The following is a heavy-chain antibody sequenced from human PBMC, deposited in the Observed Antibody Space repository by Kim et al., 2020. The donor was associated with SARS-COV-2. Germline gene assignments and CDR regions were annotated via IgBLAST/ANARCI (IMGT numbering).Heavy chain of an antibody. V-gene: IGHV1-18*01. Sequence: ASVKVSCKASGYTFTSYGISWVRQAPGQGLEWMGCISGYNGDTKYAQKLQGRVTMTTDTSTSTAYMELRGLRSDDTDVYYCARVDGATIFGVDYYDGFDVWGQGTTVTVSS. J-gene: IGHJ6*02. CDR2: ISGYNGDT. CDR1: GYTFTSYG. D-gene: IGHD3-3*01. CDR3: ARVDGATIFGVDYYDGFDV.